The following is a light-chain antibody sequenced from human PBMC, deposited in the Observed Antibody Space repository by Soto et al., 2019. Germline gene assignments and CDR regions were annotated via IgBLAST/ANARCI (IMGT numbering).Light chain of an antibody. CDR1: SSDVGGYNY. CDR3: SSYTSSSTGV. CDR2: AVS. V-gene: IGLV2-14*01. J-gene: IGLJ3*02. Sequence: QSALTQPASVSGSPGQSITISCTGTSSDVGGYNYVSWYQQHPGKAPKLMIYAVSNRPSGVSTRFSGSKSGNTASLTISGLQAEDEADYYCSSYTSSSTGVFGGGTKLTVL.